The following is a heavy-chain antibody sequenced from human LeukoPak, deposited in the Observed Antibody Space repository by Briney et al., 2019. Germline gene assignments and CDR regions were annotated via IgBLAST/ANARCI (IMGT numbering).Heavy chain of an antibody. D-gene: IGHD7-27*01. V-gene: IGHV3-21*01. CDR2: ISSSSSYI. J-gene: IGHJ6*03. CDR3: AGANGDFTHYYYMDV. CDR1: GFTFSSYS. Sequence: PGGSLRLSCAASGFTFSSYSMNWVRQAPGKGLEWVSSISSSSSYIYYADSVKGRFTISRDNAKNSLYLQMNSLRAEDTAVYYCAGANGDFTHYYYMDVWGKGTTVTVSS.